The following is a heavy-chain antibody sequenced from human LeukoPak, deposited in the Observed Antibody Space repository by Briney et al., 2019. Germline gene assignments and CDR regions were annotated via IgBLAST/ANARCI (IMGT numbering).Heavy chain of an antibody. CDR2: INPNSGGT. J-gene: IGHJ6*03. Sequence: GASVKVSCKASGYTFNGYYMHWVRQAHGQGLEWMGWINPNSGGTNYAQKFQGRVTMTRDTSVSTAYMELRSLRSDDTAVYYCARDTYTSVTAMDVWGKGTTVTVSS. V-gene: IGHV1-2*02. CDR3: ARDTYTSVTAMDV. D-gene: IGHD4-17*01. CDR1: GYTFNGYY.